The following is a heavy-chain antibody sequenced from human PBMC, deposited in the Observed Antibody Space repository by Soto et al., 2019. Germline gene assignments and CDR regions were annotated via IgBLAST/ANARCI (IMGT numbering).Heavy chain of an antibody. Sequence: PSETLSLTCTVSGGSISSGDYYWSWIRQPPGKGLEWIGYIYYSGSTYYNPSLKSRVTVSVDTSKNQLSLKLSSVTAADTAVYYCARQVVTPRNGNWFDPWGQGTLVTVSS. CDR1: GGSISSGDYY. D-gene: IGHD2-21*02. V-gene: IGHV4-30-4*01. CDR2: IYYSGST. J-gene: IGHJ5*02. CDR3: ARQVVTPRNGNWFDP.